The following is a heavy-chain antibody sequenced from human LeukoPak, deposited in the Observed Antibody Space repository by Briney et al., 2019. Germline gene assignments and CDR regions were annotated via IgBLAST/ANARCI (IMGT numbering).Heavy chain of an antibody. CDR1: GFTFNSYT. V-gene: IGHV3-21*01. J-gene: IGHJ6*04. CDR3: ACLVGATQDV. CDR2: ISSTSTYI. Sequence: GGSLRLSCAASGFTFNSYTMNWVRQAPGKGLEWVPSISSTSTYIYYADSVKGRFTISRDNAKNSLYLQMNSLRAEDTAVYYCACLVGATQDVWGKGTTVIVSS. D-gene: IGHD1-26*01.